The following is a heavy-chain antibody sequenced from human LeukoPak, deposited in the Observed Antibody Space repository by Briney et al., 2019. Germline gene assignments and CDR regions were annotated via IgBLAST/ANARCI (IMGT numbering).Heavy chain of an antibody. J-gene: IGHJ4*02. Sequence: GGSLRLSCAASGFTFDDYAMHWVRQAPGKGLEWVAVISYDGSNKYYADSVKGRFTISRDNSKNTLYLQMNSLRAEDTAVYYCARDQGESITMIASGFDYWGQGTLVTVSS. CDR3: ARDQGESITMIASGFDY. V-gene: IGHV3-30-3*01. CDR2: ISYDGSNK. CDR1: GFTFDDYA. D-gene: IGHD3-22*01.